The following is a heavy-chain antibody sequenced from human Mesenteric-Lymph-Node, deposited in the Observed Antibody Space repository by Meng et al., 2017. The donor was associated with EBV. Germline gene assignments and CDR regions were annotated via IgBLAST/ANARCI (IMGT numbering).Heavy chain of an antibody. CDR2: IHHSGAT. V-gene: IGHV4-4*02. J-gene: IGHJ5*02. D-gene: IGHD3-10*01. CDR3: ASVIYGSGLNSWFDP. CDR1: GGSISSDNW. Sequence: QAQVKGSGPGLVKPWGALSPLCAVSGGSISSDNWWTWVRQPPGKGLEWIGEIHHSGATNYNPSLKSRVTISVDKSKNQFSLKLSSVTAADAAVYFCASVIYGSGLNSWFDPWGHGTLVTVSS.